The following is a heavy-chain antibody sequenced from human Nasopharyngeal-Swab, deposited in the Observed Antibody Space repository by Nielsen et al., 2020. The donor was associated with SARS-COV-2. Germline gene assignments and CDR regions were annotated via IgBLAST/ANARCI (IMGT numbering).Heavy chain of an antibody. V-gene: IGHV3-72*01. CDR1: GFTFSDHY. D-gene: IGHD4-17*01. CDR2: IRNKANSHTT. Sequence: GGSLRLSCVASGFTFSDHYMDWVRQAPGKGLEWVAHIRNKANSHTTEYAAPVKGRFTISRDDSKNSLYLQMNSLKTADTAVYFCARDIYGLDYWGQGTLVTVSS. CDR3: ARDIYGLDY. J-gene: IGHJ4*02.